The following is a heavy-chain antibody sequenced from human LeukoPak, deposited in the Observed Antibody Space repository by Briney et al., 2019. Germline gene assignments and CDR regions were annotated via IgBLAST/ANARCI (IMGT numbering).Heavy chain of an antibody. CDR2: IYYSGST. CDR3: ARAVDTAMAADY. CDR1: GGSISSYY. V-gene: IGHV4-59*12. Sequence: SETLSLTCTVSGGSISSYYWSWIRQPPGKGLEWIGYIYYSGSTNYNPSLKSRVTISVDTSKNQFSLKLSSVTAADTAVYYCARAVDTAMAADYWGQGTLVTVSS. D-gene: IGHD5-18*01. J-gene: IGHJ4*02.